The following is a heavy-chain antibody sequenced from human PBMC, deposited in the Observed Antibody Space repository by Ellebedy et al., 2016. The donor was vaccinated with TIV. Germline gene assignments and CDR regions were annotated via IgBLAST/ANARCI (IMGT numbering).Heavy chain of an antibody. CDR2: ISSSSTI. V-gene: IGHV3-48*02. D-gene: IGHD1-26*01. Sequence: GGSLRLSXAASGFTFSSYSMNWVRQAPGKGLEWVSYISSSSTIYYADSVKGRFTISRDNAKNSLYLQINSLRDEDTAVYYCARAGTPFDIWGQGTMVTVSS. J-gene: IGHJ3*02. CDR3: ARAGTPFDI. CDR1: GFTFSSYS.